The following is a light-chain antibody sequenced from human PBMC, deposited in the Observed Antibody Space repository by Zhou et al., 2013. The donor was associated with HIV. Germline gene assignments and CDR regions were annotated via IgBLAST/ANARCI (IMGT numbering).Light chain of an antibody. V-gene: IGKV1-39*01. J-gene: IGKJ1*01. CDR2: AAS. CDR1: QSISSY. Sequence: DTQMTQSPASLSASVGDRVTITCRASQSISSYLNWYQQKPGKAPKLLIYAASTLQSGVPSRFSGSGSGTDFTLTISSLQPEDFATYYCQQLNSYPRTFGQGTKVEIK. CDR3: QQLNSYPRT.